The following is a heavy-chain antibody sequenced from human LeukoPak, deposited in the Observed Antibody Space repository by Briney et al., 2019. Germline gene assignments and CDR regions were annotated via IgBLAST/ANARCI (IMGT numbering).Heavy chain of an antibody. CDR3: ARTCYYDFWSGYYGPKHKDYVHYFDY. D-gene: IGHD3-3*01. V-gene: IGHV4-34*01. CDR1: GGSFSGYY. Sequence: SETLSLTCAVYGGSFSGYYWSWIRQPPGKGLEWIGEINHSGSTNYNPSLRSRVTISVDTSKNQFSLKLSSVTAADTAVYYCARTCYYDFWSGYYGPKHKDYVHYFDYWGQGTLVTVSS. CDR2: INHSGST. J-gene: IGHJ4*02.